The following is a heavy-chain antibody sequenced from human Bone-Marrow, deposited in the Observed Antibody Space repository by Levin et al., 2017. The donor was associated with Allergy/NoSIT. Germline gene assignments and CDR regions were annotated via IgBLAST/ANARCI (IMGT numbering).Heavy chain of an antibody. J-gene: IGHJ4*02. D-gene: IGHD3-3*01. CDR2: IYYSGST. V-gene: IGHV4-59*01. Sequence: GSLRLSCTVSGGSISSYYWSWIRQPPGKGLEWIGYIYYSGSTNYNPSLKSRVTISVDTSKNQFSLKLSSVTAADTAVYYCARVGVGWVGYFDYWGQGTLVTVSS. CDR1: GGSISSYY. CDR3: ARVGVGWVGYFDY.